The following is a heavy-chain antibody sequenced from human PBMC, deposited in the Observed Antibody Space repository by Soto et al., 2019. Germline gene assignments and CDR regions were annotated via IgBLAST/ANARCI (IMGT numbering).Heavy chain of an antibody. CDR3: AKGSDTAMDKGFDY. CDR2: ISAYNGNT. CDR1: GYTFTSYG. V-gene: IGHV1-18*01. Sequence: APVKVSCKASGYTFTSYGISWVRQAPGQGLEWMGWISAYNGNTNYAQKLQGRFTISRDNSKNTLYLQMNSLRAEDTAVYYCAKGSDTAMDKGFDYWGQGTLVTVSS. D-gene: IGHD5-18*01. J-gene: IGHJ4*02.